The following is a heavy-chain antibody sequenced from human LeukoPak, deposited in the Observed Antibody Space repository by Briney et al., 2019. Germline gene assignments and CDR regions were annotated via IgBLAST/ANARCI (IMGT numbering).Heavy chain of an antibody. J-gene: IGHJ5*02. V-gene: IGHV4-59*02. CDR1: GVSVNTFF. D-gene: IGHD1-26*01. CDR3: ARDRGAGGWVDP. Sequence: PSETLSLTCTVSGVSVNTFFWSWIRQPPGKGLEWIGYMYYSGSSNYNPSLKRRVTISVDTSKNQFSLKLSSVTAADTAVYYCARDRGAGGWVDPWGQGTLVTVSS. CDR2: MYYSGSS.